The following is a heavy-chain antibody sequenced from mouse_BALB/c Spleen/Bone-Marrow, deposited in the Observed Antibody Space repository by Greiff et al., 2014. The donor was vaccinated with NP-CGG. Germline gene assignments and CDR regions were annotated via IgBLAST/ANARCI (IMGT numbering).Heavy chain of an antibody. D-gene: IGHD2-4*01. CDR1: GYTFTSYW. J-gene: IGHJ3*01. Sequence: QQSGAELAKPGASVKMSCKASGYTFTSYWMHWVKQRPGQGLEWIGYINPSTGYTEYNQKFKDKATLTAVKSSTTAYMQLRSLTSEDSAVYYCARDDYDAIAYWGQGTLVTVSA. CDR3: ARDDYDAIAY. CDR2: INPSTGYT. V-gene: IGHV1-7*01.